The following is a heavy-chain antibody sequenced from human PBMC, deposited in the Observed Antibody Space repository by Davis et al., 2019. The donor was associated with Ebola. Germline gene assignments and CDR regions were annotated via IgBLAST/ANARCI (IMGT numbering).Heavy chain of an antibody. D-gene: IGHD3-3*01. CDR1: GFTFSDDH. J-gene: IGHJ6*02. V-gene: IGHV3-30*18. CDR2: ISYDGSNQ. CDR3: AKRYGVAMDV. Sequence: GESLKISCAASGFTFSDDHMHWVRQAPGRGLEWVAIISYDGSNQYYADSVKGRFTIPRDNSEKTLYLQMNSLSPDDTAVYYCAKRYGVAMDVWGQGTTVTV.